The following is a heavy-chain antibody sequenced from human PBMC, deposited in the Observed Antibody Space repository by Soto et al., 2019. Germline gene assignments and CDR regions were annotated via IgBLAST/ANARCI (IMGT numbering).Heavy chain of an antibody. CDR3: ARYIFGAAPDY. V-gene: IGHV3-23*01. D-gene: IGHD5-18*01. Sequence: VQLLASGGDLVQLGGSLRLSCAASGFTFSSYVMTWVRQAPGKGLEWVSSITGSGGSTYFADSVKGRFTISRDNSKNTLYLHMNSLRGEDTAVYDCARYIFGAAPDYWGQGTLVTVSS. J-gene: IGHJ4*02. CDR1: GFTFSSYV. CDR2: ITGSGGST.